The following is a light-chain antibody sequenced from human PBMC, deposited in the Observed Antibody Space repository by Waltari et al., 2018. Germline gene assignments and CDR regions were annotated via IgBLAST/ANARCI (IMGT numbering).Light chain of an antibody. CDR2: RND. J-gene: IGLJ3*02. CDR3: ASWDDSLNGHWV. Sequence: SVLTQPPSASGTPGQRVTISCSGNSSNLWNHVVNWYQQVPGTAPKLLIYRNDLRPSGVPDRFSASKSGTSASLAISGLQSEDEAEYYCASWDDSLNGHWVFGGGTKVTVL. V-gene: IGLV1-44*01. CDR1: SSNLWNHV.